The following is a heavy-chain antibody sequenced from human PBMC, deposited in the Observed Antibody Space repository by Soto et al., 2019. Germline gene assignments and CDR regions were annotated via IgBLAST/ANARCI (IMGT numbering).Heavy chain of an antibody. CDR2: LNPRNGQT. CDR3: ARETDTSMLDY. Sequence: ASVKVSCKTSGFNFSTYYFNWVRQAAGQGPEWMGWLNPRNGQTGYVQKFRGRVSMTRDTSIATLYLELSSLTSEYTAIYFCARETDTSMLDYWGQGTLVTVSS. V-gene: IGHV1-8*01. D-gene: IGHD5-18*01. CDR1: GFNFSTYY. J-gene: IGHJ4*02.